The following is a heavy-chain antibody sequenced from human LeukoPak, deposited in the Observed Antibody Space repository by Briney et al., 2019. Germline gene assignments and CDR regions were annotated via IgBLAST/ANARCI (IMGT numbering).Heavy chain of an antibody. Sequence: GASLKVACKVSGYTLTELSMHWVRQAPGKGLEWMGGFDPEDGGTIYAQKFQGRATMTEDTSTVKAYRVLSSLRSEDTAVYYCATGPLGGAFDIWGQGTMVTVSS. CDR2: FDPEDGGT. CDR1: GYTLTELS. CDR3: ATGPLGGAFDI. D-gene: IGHD2-15*01. J-gene: IGHJ3*02. V-gene: IGHV1-24*01.